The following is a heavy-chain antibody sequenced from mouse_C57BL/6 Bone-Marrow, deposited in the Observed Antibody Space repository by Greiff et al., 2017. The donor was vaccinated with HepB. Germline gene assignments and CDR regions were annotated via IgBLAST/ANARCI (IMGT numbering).Heavy chain of an antibody. J-gene: IGHJ1*03. CDR1: GFTFSDYG. CDR3: ARQGDWDWYFDV. Sequence: EVKLMESGGGLVQPGGSLKLSCAASGFTFSDYGMAWVRQAPRQGPEWVAFISNLAYSIYYADTVTCRFTISRENAKNTLYLEMSSLRSEDTAMYYCARQGDWDWYFDVWGTGTTVTVSS. CDR2: ISNLAYSI. D-gene: IGHD4-1*01. V-gene: IGHV5-15*01.